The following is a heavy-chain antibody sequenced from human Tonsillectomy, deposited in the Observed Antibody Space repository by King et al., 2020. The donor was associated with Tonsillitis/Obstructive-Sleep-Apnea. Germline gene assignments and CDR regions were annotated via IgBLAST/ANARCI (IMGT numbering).Heavy chain of an antibody. D-gene: IGHD5-12*01. CDR3: AVGGYSGD. CDR2: ISYSRST. V-gene: IGHV4-39*01. J-gene: IGHJ4*02. CDR1: GGSITSSGHY. Sequence: LQLQESGPGLVKPSETLSLTCTVSGGSITSSGHYWNWIRQPPGKGLEWIGSISYSRSTHYNPSLKSRITISADTSKNQFSLKLTSVTAADTAVYYCAVGGYSGDWGQGTLVTVSS.